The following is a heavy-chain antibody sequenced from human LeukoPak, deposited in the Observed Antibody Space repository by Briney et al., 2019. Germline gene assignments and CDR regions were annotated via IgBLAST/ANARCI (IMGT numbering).Heavy chain of an antibody. Sequence: KPSETLSLTCTVSGYSISSGYYWGRIRQPPGKGLEWIGSIYHSGSTYYNPSLKSRVTISVDTSKDQFSLKLSSVTAADTAVYYCARVRGALSWFDPWGQGTLVTVSS. CDR3: ARVRGALSWFDP. CDR1: GYSISSGYY. V-gene: IGHV4-38-2*02. D-gene: IGHD3-10*01. CDR2: IYHSGST. J-gene: IGHJ5*02.